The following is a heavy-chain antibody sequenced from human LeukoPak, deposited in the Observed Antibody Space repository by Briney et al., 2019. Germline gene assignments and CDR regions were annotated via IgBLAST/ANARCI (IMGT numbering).Heavy chain of an antibody. Sequence: SESLSLTCTVSGDSISSYYWSWMRQPAGKGLEWIGRIYTSGSTNYNPSLKSRVTMSVDTSKNQFSLKLSSVTAADTAVYYCARDPLLWFGDDAFDIWGQGTMVTVSS. V-gene: IGHV4-4*07. D-gene: IGHD3-10*01. CDR2: IYTSGST. J-gene: IGHJ3*02. CDR3: ARDPLLWFGDDAFDI. CDR1: GDSISSYY.